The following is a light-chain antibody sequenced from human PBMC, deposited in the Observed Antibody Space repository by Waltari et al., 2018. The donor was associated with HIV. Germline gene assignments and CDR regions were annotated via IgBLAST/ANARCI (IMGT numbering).Light chain of an antibody. Sequence: DILMTQSPDSLAVSLGERATINCKSSQSLLFSPNNKSHLGWYQQKPGQPPKLLFYWASTRQSGVPDRFRGSGSGTDFTLTISNVQAEDVAVYYCQQYNNWPPLTFGGGTKVEIK. V-gene: IGKV4-1*01. CDR1: QSLLFSPNNKSH. J-gene: IGKJ4*01. CDR3: QQYNNWPPLT. CDR2: WAS.